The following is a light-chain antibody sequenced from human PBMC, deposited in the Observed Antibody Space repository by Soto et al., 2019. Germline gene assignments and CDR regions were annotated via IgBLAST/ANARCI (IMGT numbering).Light chain of an antibody. CDR1: SSDVGGYNS. Sequence: QSALTQPPSASGSPGQSVTISCIGTSSDVGGYNSVSWYQHHPGKAPKLMIYEVSKRPSGVPDRFSGSKSANTASLTVSRLQAEDEADYYCSSYAGSDNYVFGTGTKVTVL. CDR2: EVS. J-gene: IGLJ1*01. CDR3: SSYAGSDNYV. V-gene: IGLV2-8*01.